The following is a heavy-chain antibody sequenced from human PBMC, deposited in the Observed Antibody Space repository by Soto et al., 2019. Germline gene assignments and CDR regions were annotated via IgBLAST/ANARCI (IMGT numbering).Heavy chain of an antibody. CDR3: ARKTPRITMVRGVIISRRYYFDY. CDR2: IYHSGST. CDR1: GGSISSSNW. V-gene: IGHV4-4*02. J-gene: IGHJ4*02. D-gene: IGHD3-10*01. Sequence: SETLSLTCAVSGGSISSSNWWSWVRQPPGKGLEWIGEIYHSGSTNYNPSLKSRVTISVDKSKNQFSLKLSSVTAADTAVYYCARKTPRITMVRGVIISRRYYFDYWGQGTLVTVSS.